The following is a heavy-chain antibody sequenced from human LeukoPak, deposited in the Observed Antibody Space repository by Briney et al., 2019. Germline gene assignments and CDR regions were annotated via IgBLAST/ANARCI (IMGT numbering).Heavy chain of an antibody. CDR3: ARCSTSSATSCDP. V-gene: IGHV4-59*08. CDR1: GGSISSYY. Sequence: SETLSLTCTVSGGSISSYYWSWIRQPPGKGLEWIGYIYYSGSTNYNPSLKSRVTISVDTSKNQFSLKLSSVTAADTAVYYCARCSTSSATSCDPWGQGTLVTVSS. D-gene: IGHD2-2*01. CDR2: IYYSGST. J-gene: IGHJ5*02.